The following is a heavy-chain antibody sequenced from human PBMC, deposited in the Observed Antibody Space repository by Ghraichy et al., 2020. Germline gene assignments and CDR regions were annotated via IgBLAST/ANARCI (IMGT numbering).Heavy chain of an antibody. J-gene: IGHJ4*02. CDR3: ARDIGGVATEF. V-gene: IGHV4-38-2*02. CDR2: ISHSRKT. Sequence: SETLSLTCSVSGYSISSGYFWGLIRQPPGKGLEGVGTISHSRKTYYSPSLKSRVTISADTSKNHLSLKLSSVTAADTAVYYCARDIGGVATEFWGQGTLVTVSS. D-gene: IGHD5-12*01. CDR1: GYSISSGYF.